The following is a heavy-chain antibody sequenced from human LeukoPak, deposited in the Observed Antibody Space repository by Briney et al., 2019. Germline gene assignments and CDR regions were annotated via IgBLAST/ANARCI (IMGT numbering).Heavy chain of an antibody. CDR3: ARGLNDYGGNSDFDY. D-gene: IGHD4-23*01. CDR2: ISAYNGNT. CDR1: GYTFTSYG. Sequence: ASVKVSCKASGYTFTSYGISWVRQALGQGLEWMGWISAYNGNTNYAQKLQGRVTMTTDTSTSTAYMELRSLRSDGTAVYYCARGLNDYGGNSDFDYWGQGTLVTVSS. V-gene: IGHV1-18*01. J-gene: IGHJ4*02.